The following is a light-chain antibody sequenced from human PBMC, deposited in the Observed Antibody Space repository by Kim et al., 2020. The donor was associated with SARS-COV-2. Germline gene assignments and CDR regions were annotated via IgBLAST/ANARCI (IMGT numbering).Light chain of an antibody. CDR2: DVS. J-gene: IGLJ2*01. CDR3: CSYAGSYTFEVV. CDR1: SSDVGGYNY. Sequence: QSALTQPRSVSGSPGQSVTISCTGTSSDVGGYNYVSWYQQHPGKVPKLMIYDVSKRPSGVPDRFSGSKSGNTASLTISGLQAEDEADYYCCSYAGSYTFEVVFGGGTQLTVL. V-gene: IGLV2-11*01.